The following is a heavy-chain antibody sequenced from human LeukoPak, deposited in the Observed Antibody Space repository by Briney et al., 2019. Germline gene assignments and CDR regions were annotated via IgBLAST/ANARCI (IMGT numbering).Heavy chain of an antibody. Sequence: ASVKVSCKASGYTFTGYYMHWVRQPPGQGLEWMGWINPNSGGTNYAQKFQGRVTMTRDTSISTAYMELSRLRSDDTAVYYYAVVRFLEWITYGMDVWGQGTTVTVSS. CDR2: INPNSGGT. CDR3: AVVRFLEWITYGMDV. D-gene: IGHD3-3*01. V-gene: IGHV1-2*02. J-gene: IGHJ6*02. CDR1: GYTFTGYY.